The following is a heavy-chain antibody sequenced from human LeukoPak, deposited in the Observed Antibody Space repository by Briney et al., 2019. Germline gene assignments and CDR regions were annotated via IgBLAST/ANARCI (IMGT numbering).Heavy chain of an antibody. J-gene: IGHJ6*02. V-gene: IGHV1-24*01. D-gene: IGHD5-18*01. CDR2: FDPEDGET. CDR3: ATGSKEKIQLWGYYYYYGMDV. Sequence: ASAKVSCKVSGYTLTELSMHWVRQAPGKGLEWMGGFDPEDGETIYAQKFQGRVTMTEDTSTDTAYMELSSLRSEDTAVYYCATGSKEKIQLWGYYYYYGMDVWGQGTTVTVSS. CDR1: GYTLTELS.